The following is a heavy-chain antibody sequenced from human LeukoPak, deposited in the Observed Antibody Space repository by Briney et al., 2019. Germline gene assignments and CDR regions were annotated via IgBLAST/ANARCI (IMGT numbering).Heavy chain of an antibody. CDR1: GDSVSSNSAA. CDR3: ARQYCSSTSCPLDY. Sequence: SQTLSLTCAISGDSVSSNSAAWHWIRQSPSRGLEWLGRTYYRSKWYNDYAVSVKSRIPINPDTSKNQLSLQLNSVTPEDTAVYYCARQYCSSTSCPLDYWGQGTLVTVSS. J-gene: IGHJ4*02. D-gene: IGHD2-2*01. CDR2: TYYRSKWYN. V-gene: IGHV6-1*01.